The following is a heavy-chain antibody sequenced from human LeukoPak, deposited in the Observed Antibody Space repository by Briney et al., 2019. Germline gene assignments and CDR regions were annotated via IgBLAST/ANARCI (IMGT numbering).Heavy chain of an antibody. CDR3: AREGRITIFGVAASPNWFDP. CDR1: GFTFSSYA. CDR2: ISYDGSNK. V-gene: IGHV3-30-3*01. D-gene: IGHD3-3*01. Sequence: GSLRLSCAASGFTFSSYAMHWVRQAPGKGLEWVAVISYDGSNKYYADSVKGRFTISRDNSKNTLYLQMNSLRAEDTAVYYCAREGRITIFGVAASPNWFDPWGQGTLVTVSS. J-gene: IGHJ5*02.